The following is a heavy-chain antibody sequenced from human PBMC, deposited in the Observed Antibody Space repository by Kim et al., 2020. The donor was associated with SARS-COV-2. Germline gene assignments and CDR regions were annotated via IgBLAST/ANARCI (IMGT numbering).Heavy chain of an antibody. CDR1: GFTVSSNY. CDR2: IYSGGST. CDR3: ARDLMVYGLDV. Sequence: GGSLRLSCAASGFTVSSNYMRWVRQAPGKGLDWVSVIYSGGSTYYADSVKGRFTISRHNSKNTLYLQMNSMRAEDAAIYYCARDLMVYGLDVWGQGTTVTVSS. V-gene: IGHV3-53*04. J-gene: IGHJ6*02. D-gene: IGHD2-8*02.